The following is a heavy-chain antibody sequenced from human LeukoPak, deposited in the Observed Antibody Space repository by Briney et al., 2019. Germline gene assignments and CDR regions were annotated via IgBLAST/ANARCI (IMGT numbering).Heavy chain of an antibody. J-gene: IGHJ4*02. CDR2: IYPGDSDT. D-gene: IGHD3-10*01. CDR3: ARHAPLARGVIHYFDH. V-gene: IGHV5-51*01. Sequence: GESLKISCKGSGYSFTSYWIGWVRQMPGKGLEWMGIIYPGDSDTRYSPSFQGQVTISADKSISTAYLQWSSLKASDTAMYYCARHAPLARGVIHYFDHWGQGTLVTVSS. CDR1: GYSFTSYW.